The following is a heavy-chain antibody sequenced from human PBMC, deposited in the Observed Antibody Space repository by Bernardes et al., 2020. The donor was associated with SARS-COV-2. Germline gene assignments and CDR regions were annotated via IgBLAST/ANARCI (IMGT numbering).Heavy chain of an antibody. V-gene: IGHV1-69*13. CDR2: IIPIFGTA. CDR3: ASNYCSSTSCPPRYYYGMDV. Sequence: SVKVSCKASGGTFSSYAISWVRQAPGQGLEWMGGIIPIFGTANYAQKFQGRVTITADESTSTAYMELSSLRSEDTAVYYCASNYCSSTSCPPRYYYGMDVWGQGTTVTVSS. D-gene: IGHD2-2*01. CDR1: GGTFSSYA. J-gene: IGHJ6*02.